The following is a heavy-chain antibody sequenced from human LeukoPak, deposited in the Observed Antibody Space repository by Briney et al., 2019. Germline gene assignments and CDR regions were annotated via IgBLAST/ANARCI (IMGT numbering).Heavy chain of an antibody. CDR3: ARGYCSSTSCYRARFDP. D-gene: IGHD2-2*02. CDR1: GGSFSGYY. Sequence: SETLSLTCAVYGGSFSGYYWSWIRQPPGKGLEWIGEINHSGSTNYNPSLKSRVTISVDTSKNQFSLKLSSVTAADTAMYYCARGYCSSTSCYRARFDPWGQGTLVTVSS. J-gene: IGHJ5*02. V-gene: IGHV4-34*01. CDR2: INHSGST.